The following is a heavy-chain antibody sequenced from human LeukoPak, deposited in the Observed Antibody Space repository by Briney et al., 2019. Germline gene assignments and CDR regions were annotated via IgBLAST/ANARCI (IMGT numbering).Heavy chain of an antibody. J-gene: IGHJ4*02. D-gene: IGHD6-19*01. CDR3: ASSGQWLVPYYFDY. CDR1: GGFISSYF. Sequence: SETLSLTCTVSGGFISSYFWSWIRQPPGKGLEWIGYIYTSGSTNYNPSLKCRVTISVDTSKNQFSLKLSSVTAADTDVYYCASSGQWLVPYYFDYWGQGTLVTVSS. CDR2: IYTSGST. V-gene: IGHV4-4*09.